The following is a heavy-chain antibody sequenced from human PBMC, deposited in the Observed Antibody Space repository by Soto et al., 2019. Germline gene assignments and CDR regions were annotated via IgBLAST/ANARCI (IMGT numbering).Heavy chain of an antibody. D-gene: IGHD6-13*01. CDR2: IKSKADGGTT. Sequence: GGSLRLSCAASGFTFSNAWMSWVRQAPGKGLEWVGRIKSKADGGTTDYAAPVKGRFTISRDDSKNTLYLQMNSLKTEDTAVYYCTTVTIAAAGNVVGLIDYWGQGTLVTVSS. J-gene: IGHJ4*02. V-gene: IGHV3-15*01. CDR1: GFTFSNAW. CDR3: TTVTIAAAGNVVGLIDY.